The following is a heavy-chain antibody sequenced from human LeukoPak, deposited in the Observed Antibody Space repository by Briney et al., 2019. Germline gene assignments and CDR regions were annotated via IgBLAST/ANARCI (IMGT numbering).Heavy chain of an antibody. V-gene: IGHV4-59*07. J-gene: IGHJ4*02. Sequence: SDTLSLPCTVCGGSLSSCYGIWIRQPPGKGLEWIVYIYYSGSTNYNPSLKSRVPISVDTSKNQFSLKLSSVTAADTAVYYCARWTGSYASGFDYWGQGTLVTVSS. CDR2: IYYSGST. CDR3: ARWTGSYASGFDY. D-gene: IGHD1-26*01. CDR1: GGSLSSCY.